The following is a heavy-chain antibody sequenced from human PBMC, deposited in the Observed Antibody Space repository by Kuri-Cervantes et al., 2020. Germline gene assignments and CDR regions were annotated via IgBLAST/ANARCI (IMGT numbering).Heavy chain of an antibody. J-gene: IGHJ6*02. V-gene: IGHV3-13*01. D-gene: IGHD3-10*02. Sequence: GESLKISCAASGFTFSSYDMHWVRQATGKGLEWVPAIGTAGDTYYPGSVKGRFTISRDNSKNTLYLQMNSLRAEDTAVYYCHYVYYYYGMDVWGQGTTVTVSS. CDR2: IGTAGDT. CDR3: HYVYYYYGMDV. CDR1: GFTFSSYD.